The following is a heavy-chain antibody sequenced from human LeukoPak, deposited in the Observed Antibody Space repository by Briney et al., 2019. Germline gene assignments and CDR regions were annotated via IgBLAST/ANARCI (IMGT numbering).Heavy chain of an antibody. CDR1: GGSISSSNW. D-gene: IGHD2-21*01. Sequence: SETLSLTCAVSGGSISSSNWWSWVRQPPGKGLEWIGEIYHSGSTNYNPSLKSRVTISVDKSKNQFSLKVSTVTAADTAVYYCTTYYVGEGGRGHWGPGTLVTVSS. CDR2: IYHSGST. J-gene: IGHJ4*02. V-gene: IGHV4-4*02. CDR3: TTYYVGEGGRGH.